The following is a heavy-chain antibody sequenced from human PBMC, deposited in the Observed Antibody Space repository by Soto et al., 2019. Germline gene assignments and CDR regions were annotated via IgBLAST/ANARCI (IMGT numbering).Heavy chain of an antibody. CDR1: GGSVSSGSYY. CDR2: IYYSGST. J-gene: IGHJ6*02. CDR3: ARVVPPYGEQLVSPYYYYYGMDV. D-gene: IGHD6-6*01. V-gene: IGHV4-61*01. Sequence: SETLSLTCTVSGGSVSSGSYYWSWIRQPPGKGLEWIGYIYYSGSTNYNPSLKSRVTISVDTSKNQFSLKLSSVTAADTAVYYCARVVPPYGEQLVSPYYYYYGMDVWGQGTTVTVSS.